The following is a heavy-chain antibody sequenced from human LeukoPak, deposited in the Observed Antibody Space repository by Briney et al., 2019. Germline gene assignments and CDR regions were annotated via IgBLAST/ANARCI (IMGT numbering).Heavy chain of an antibody. Sequence: GRSLRLSCAASTFTFSTFGMHWVRQAPGKGLEWVAVISFDGVDKYYADPVKGRFTISRDNSKDTLYLQMTSLRVEDTAVYYCRAATRYLDYYYDYWGQGTLVTVSS. CDR3: RAATRYLDYYYDY. V-gene: IGHV3-30*03. D-gene: IGHD3-22*01. CDR1: TFTFSTFG. J-gene: IGHJ4*01. CDR2: ISFDGVDK.